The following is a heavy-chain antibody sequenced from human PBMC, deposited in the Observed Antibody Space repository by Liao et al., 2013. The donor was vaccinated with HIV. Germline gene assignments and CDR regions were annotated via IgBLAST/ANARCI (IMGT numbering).Heavy chain of an antibody. D-gene: IGHD6-13*01. CDR3: ARGTIAARFQH. J-gene: IGHJ1*01. CDR1: GGSISSSSYY. CDR2: IYYSGST. V-gene: IGHV4-39*07. Sequence: QLQLQESGPGLVKPSETLSLTCTVSGGSISSSSYYWGWIRQPPGKGLEWIGSIYYSGSTYYNPSLKSRVTISVDTSKNQFSLKLSSVTAADTAVYYCARGTIAARFQHWGQGTLVTVSS.